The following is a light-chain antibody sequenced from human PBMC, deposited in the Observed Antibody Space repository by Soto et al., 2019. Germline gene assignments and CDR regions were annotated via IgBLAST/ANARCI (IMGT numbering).Light chain of an antibody. J-gene: IGKJ5*01. CDR3: QHYDSLPIT. Sequence: EIVMTQSPATLSVSPGETATLSCRASQSVGNNLAWYQQKPGQAPRLLIYGASTRATGIPARFSGSGSGTEFTLTISSLQSEDFAVFYCQHYDSLPITFGQGTRLETK. CDR1: QSVGNN. V-gene: IGKV3-15*01. CDR2: GAS.